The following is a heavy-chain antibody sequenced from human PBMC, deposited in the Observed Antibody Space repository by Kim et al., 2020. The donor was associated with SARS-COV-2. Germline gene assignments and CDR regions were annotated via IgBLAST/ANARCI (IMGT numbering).Heavy chain of an antibody. Sequence: ADSVKGRFTISRDNSKNTLYLQMNGLRAEDTAVYYCAKDQGSSWNSYFDYWGQGTLVTVSS. D-gene: IGHD6-13*01. CDR3: AKDQGSSWNSYFDY. J-gene: IGHJ4*02. V-gene: IGHV3-23*03.